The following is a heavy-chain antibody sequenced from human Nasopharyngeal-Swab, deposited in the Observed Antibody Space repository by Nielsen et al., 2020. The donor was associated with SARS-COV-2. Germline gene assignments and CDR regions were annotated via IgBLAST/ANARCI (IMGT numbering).Heavy chain of an antibody. V-gene: IGHV3-13*01. CDR1: GFTFSNYD. CDR3: ARGTSTSPGIDY. Sequence: GESLKISCAASGFTFSNYDMHWVRQATGKGLEWLSGINPAGVTYSPDSVKGRFTISRENAKNSLYLQMYSLIAEDTAVYFCARGTSTSPGIDYWGQGILVTVSS. D-gene: IGHD1-1*01. J-gene: IGHJ4*02. CDR2: INPAGVT.